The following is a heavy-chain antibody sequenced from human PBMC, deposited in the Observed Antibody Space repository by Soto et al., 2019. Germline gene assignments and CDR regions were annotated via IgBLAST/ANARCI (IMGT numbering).Heavy chain of an antibody. D-gene: IGHD3-10*01. Sequence: PGGSLRLSCAASGFTFSDYYMSWIRQAPGKGLEWISYISSSVNTVYYADSVEGRFTISRDNAQNSLYLQMNNLRAEDTAVYYCARDSRVYYGSGSSVDGWGQGTLVTVSS. CDR1: GFTFSDYY. CDR2: ISSSVNTV. CDR3: ARDSRVYYGSGSSVDG. J-gene: IGHJ4*02. V-gene: IGHV3-11*01.